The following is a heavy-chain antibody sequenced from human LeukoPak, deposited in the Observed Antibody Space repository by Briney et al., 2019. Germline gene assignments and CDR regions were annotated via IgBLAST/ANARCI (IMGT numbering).Heavy chain of an antibody. CDR1: GGSISSGSYY. Sequence: PSETLSLTCTVSGGSISSGSYYWSWIRQPAGKGLEWIGRIYTSGSTNYNPSLKSRVTISVDTSKNQFSLKLSSVTAADTAVYYCARLSLTTVTTLNDYYYYGMDVWGQGTTVTVSS. CDR2: IYTSGST. D-gene: IGHD4-17*01. V-gene: IGHV4-61*02. CDR3: ARLSLTTVTTLNDYYYYGMDV. J-gene: IGHJ6*02.